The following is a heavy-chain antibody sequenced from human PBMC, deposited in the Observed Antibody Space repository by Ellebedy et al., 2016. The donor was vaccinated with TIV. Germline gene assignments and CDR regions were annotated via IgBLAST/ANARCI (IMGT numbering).Heavy chain of an antibody. Sequence: GESLKISXAASGFTFSTYAMHWVRQAPGKGLEWVAVIAYDESKKYYGESVKGRFTISRDNSKNTLSLQMSSLRPEDTAVYYCARDQSITLTAADLDYWGQGTLVTVSS. J-gene: IGHJ4*02. CDR1: GFTFSTYA. D-gene: IGHD6-13*01. CDR2: IAYDESKK. CDR3: ARDQSITLTAADLDY. V-gene: IGHV3-30-3*01.